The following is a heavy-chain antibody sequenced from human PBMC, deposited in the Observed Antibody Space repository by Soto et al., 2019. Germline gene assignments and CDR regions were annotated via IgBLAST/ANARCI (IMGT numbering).Heavy chain of an antibody. CDR1: GFTFSSYA. D-gene: IGHD3-3*01. V-gene: IGHV3-64D*08. J-gene: IGHJ4*02. CDR3: VKDSWPYYDFWSGSLNPPDY. CDR2: ISSNGGST. Sequence: PGGSLRLSCSASGFTFSSYAMHWVRQAPGKGLEYVSAISSNGGSTYYADSVKGRFTISRDNSKNTLYLQMSSLRAEDTAVYYCVKDSWPYYDFWSGSLNPPDYWGQGTLVTVSS.